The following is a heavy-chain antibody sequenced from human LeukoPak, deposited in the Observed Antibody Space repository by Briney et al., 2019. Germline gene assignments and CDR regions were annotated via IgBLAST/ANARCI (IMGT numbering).Heavy chain of an antibody. J-gene: IGHJ3*02. CDR3: ARRWKICSGGSCYDAFDI. Sequence: ASVKVSCKASGYTFTSYGISWVRQVPGQGLEWMGWISAYNGNTNYAQKLQGRVTMTTDTSTSTAYMELRSLRSDDTAVYYCARRWKICSGGSCYDAFDIWGQGTMVTVSS. V-gene: IGHV1-18*01. D-gene: IGHD2-15*01. CDR1: GYTFTSYG. CDR2: ISAYNGNT.